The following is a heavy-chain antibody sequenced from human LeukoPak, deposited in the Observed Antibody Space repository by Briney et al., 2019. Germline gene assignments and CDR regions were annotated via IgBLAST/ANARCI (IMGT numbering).Heavy chain of an antibody. CDR1: GYTFTGYY. J-gene: IGHJ4*02. D-gene: IGHD2-2*01. V-gene: IGHV1-2*02. CDR2: INPNSGGT. CDR3: AREALVVRVFDY. Sequence: ASVKVSCKASGYTFTGYYMHWVRQAPGQGLEWMGWINPNSGGTNYAQKFQGRVTMTRDTSISTAYMELSRLRSDDTAVYYCAREALVVRVFDYWGQGNLVTVSS.